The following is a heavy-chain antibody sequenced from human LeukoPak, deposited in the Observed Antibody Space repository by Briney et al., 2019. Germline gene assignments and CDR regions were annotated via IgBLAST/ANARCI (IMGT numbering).Heavy chain of an antibody. CDR1: GFTFSSYS. CDR3: ARDLLPGIAAPDAFDI. D-gene: IGHD6-13*01. V-gene: IGHV3-21*01. J-gene: IGHJ3*02. CDR2: ISSSSSYI. Sequence: GGSLRLSCAASGFTFSSYSMNWVRQAPGKGLEWVSSISSSSSYIYYADSAKGRFTISRDNAKNSLYLQMNSLRAEDTAVYYCARDLLPGIAAPDAFDIWGQGTMVTVSS.